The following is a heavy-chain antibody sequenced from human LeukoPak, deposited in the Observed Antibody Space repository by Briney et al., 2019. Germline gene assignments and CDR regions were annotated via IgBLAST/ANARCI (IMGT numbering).Heavy chain of an antibody. Sequence: GASVKVSCKASGYTFTSYGISWVRQAPGQGLEWMGWISAYNGNTNYAQKLQGRVTMTRDTSTSTVYMELSSLRSEDTAVYYCAREEAYYDSSGYHAWGQGTLVTVSS. V-gene: IGHV1-18*01. CDR3: AREEAYYDSSGYHA. CDR1: GYTFTSYG. CDR2: ISAYNGNT. D-gene: IGHD3-22*01. J-gene: IGHJ5*02.